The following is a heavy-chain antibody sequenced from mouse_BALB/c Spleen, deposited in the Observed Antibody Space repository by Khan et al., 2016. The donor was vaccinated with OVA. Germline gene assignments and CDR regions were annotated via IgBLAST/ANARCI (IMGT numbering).Heavy chain of an antibody. CDR3: ARSLMIRRYFDV. Sequence: QIQLVQSGPELKKPGETVKISCTASGYTFTNYGMNWVKQAPGKGLMWMGWINTYTGESTYADDFKGRFAFSLETSASTAHLQINNLKNEDMATYFCARSLMIRRYFDVWGAGTTVTVSS. J-gene: IGHJ1*01. V-gene: IGHV9-1*02. CDR2: INTYTGES. CDR1: GYTFTNYG. D-gene: IGHD2-4*01.